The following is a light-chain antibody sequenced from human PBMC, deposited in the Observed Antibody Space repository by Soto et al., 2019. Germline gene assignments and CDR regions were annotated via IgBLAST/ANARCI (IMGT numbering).Light chain of an antibody. CDR1: QRVSSNY. CDR2: DAS. Sequence: EIVLTQSPATLSLSPGERATLSCRASQRVSSNYLAWYQQKPGQAPGLLIYDASSRATGIPDRFSGSGSGTDFTLTISRLEPEDFAVYYCQQYGRSPTFGGGTKVDIK. CDR3: QQYGRSPT. J-gene: IGKJ4*01. V-gene: IGKV3-20*01.